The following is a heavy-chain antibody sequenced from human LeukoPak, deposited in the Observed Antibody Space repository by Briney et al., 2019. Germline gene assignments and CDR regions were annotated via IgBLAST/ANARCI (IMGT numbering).Heavy chain of an antibody. Sequence: GGSLRLSCAASGFTFSSYSMNWVRQAPGEGLEWVSSISSSSSYIYYADSVKGRFTISRDNAKNSLYLQMNSLRAEDTAVYYCASGRGRGFDAFDIWGQGTMVTVPS. V-gene: IGHV3-21*01. J-gene: IGHJ3*02. CDR2: ISSSSSYI. CDR3: ASGRGRGFDAFDI. D-gene: IGHD2-15*01. CDR1: GFTFSSYS.